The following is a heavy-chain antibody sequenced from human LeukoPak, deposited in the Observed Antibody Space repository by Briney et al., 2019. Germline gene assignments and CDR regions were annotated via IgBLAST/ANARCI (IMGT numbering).Heavy chain of an antibody. CDR1: GGSFSGYY. V-gene: IGHV4-34*01. D-gene: IGHD6-25*01. CDR2: INHSGST. J-gene: IGHJ4*02. CDR3: ARGTAPDY. Sequence: SETLSLTCAVYGGSFSGYYWSWIRQPPGKGLEWIGEINHSGSTNYNPSLKSRVTISVDTSKNQFSLKLSSVTAVDTAVYYCARGTAPDYWGQGTLVTVSS.